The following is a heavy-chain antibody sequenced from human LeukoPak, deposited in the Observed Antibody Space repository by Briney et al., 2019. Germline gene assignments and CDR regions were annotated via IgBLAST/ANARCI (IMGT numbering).Heavy chain of an antibody. D-gene: IGHD3-22*01. J-gene: IGHJ4*02. CDR3: ARKIDSSGLPVDY. V-gene: IGHV4-31*03. Sequence: PSETLSLTCTVSGDSISSGNYYWSWIRQHPGKGLEWIGYIYYSGSTYYNPSLKSRVTISVDTSKNQFSLKLSSVTAADTAVYYCARKIDSSGLPVDYWGQGTLVTVST. CDR1: GDSISSGNYY. CDR2: IYYSGST.